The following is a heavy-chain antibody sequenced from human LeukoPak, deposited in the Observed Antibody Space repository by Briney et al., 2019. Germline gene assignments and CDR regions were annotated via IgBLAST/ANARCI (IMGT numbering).Heavy chain of an antibody. CDR1: GFTFSSYA. CDR3: AKGPWEIQLAFFDY. D-gene: IGHD1-1*01. Sequence: GGYLRLSCAASGFTFSSYAMSWVRQAPGKGLEWVSGISGSGGSTYYADSVKGRSTISRDESKSTVYLQLSSLRVDDTAVYYCAKGPWEIQLAFFDYWGQGTLVTVSS. V-gene: IGHV3-23*01. CDR2: ISGSGGST. J-gene: IGHJ4*02.